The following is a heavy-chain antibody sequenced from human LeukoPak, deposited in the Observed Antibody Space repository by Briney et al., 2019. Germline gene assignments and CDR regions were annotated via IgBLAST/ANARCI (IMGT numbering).Heavy chain of an antibody. CDR1: GYTFTSYA. CDR3: ARESYYYDSSGHYSPFFDY. J-gene: IGHJ4*02. CDR2: INTNTGNP. Sequence: ASVKVSCKASGYTFTSYAMNWVRQAPGQGLEWMGWINTNTGNPTYAQGFTGRFVFSLDTSVSTAYLQISSLKAEDTAVYYCARESYYYDSSGHYSPFFDYWGQGTLVTVSS. V-gene: IGHV7-4-1*02. D-gene: IGHD3-22*01.